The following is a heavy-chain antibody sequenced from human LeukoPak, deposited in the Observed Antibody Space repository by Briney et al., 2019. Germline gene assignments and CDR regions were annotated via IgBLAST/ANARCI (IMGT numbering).Heavy chain of an antibody. Sequence: SGTLSLTCTVSGYSISSHYYWGWIRQPPGKGLEWIGCIYHSGSTYYNPSLKSRVTISVDTSKNQFSLKLSSVTAADTAVYYCARVVAVAGMDYWGQGTLVTVSS. V-gene: IGHV4-38-2*02. CDR1: GYSISSHYY. J-gene: IGHJ4*02. CDR2: IYHSGST. D-gene: IGHD6-19*01. CDR3: ARVVAVAGMDY.